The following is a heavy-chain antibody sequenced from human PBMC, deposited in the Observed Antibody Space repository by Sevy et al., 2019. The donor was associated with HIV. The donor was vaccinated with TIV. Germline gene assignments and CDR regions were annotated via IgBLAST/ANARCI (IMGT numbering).Heavy chain of an antibody. V-gene: IGHV3-48*02. CDR1: GFTFSSYH. J-gene: IGHJ4*02. CDR2: IDTSGTVR. Sequence: GGSLRLSCAASGFTFSSYHMVWVRQAPGRGLGWVSYIDTSGTVRFYADSVEGRFTISRDNAKNSLWLQMNSLRDGDTAVYFCARASGLGANFLDYWGRGTLVTVSS. CDR3: ARASGLGANFLDY. D-gene: IGHD7-27*01.